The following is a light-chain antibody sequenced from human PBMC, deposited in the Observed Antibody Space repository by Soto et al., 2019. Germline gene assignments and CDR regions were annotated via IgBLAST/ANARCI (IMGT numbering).Light chain of an antibody. CDR2: EVR. V-gene: IGLV2-14*01. J-gene: IGLJ3*02. Sequence: QSALTQPASVSGSPGQSITIACTGTIRDVGSYNLVSWYQQRPGEAPKLIISEVRNRPSGISYRFTGSKSGNTASLTISGLQPEDEADYYCSSYTTTSTLVFGGGTQLTVL. CDR3: SSYTTTSTLV. CDR1: IRDVGSYNL.